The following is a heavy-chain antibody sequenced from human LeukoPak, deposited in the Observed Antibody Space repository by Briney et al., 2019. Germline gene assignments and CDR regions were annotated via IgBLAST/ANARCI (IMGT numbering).Heavy chain of an antibody. J-gene: IGHJ4*02. CDR2: IYYSGST. Sequence: SETLSLTCTVSGGSISSYYWSWIRQPPGKGLEWIGYIYYSGSTNYNPSLKSRVTISVDTSKNQFSLKLSSVTAADTAVYYCARREGRYCSGGSCSYYFGYWGQGTLVTVSS. CDR3: ARREGRYCSGGSCSYYFGY. D-gene: IGHD2-15*01. V-gene: IGHV4-59*01. CDR1: GGSISSYY.